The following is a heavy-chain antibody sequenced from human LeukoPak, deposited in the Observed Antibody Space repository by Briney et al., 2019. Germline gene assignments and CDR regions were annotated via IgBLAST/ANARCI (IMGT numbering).Heavy chain of an antibody. CDR3: AKRIDRFALDY. CDR1: GFPLSCCG. CDR2: VSSDARQK. J-gene: IGHJ4*02. V-gene: IGHV3-30*18. D-gene: IGHD3-9*01. Sequence: PGXSLGLSCAAPGFPLSCCGMNWARRAPGRGREWMASVSSDARQKDYADSVKGRFTISRDNSKNTLYLQMDSLRTEDTAVYYCAKRIDRFALDYWGQGTLLIVSS.